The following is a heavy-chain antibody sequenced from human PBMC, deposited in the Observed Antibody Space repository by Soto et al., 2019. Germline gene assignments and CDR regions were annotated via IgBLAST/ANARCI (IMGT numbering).Heavy chain of an antibody. J-gene: IGHJ4*02. CDR3: ARDTYYYDTTGYYYAN. Sequence: VGSLRLSCAASGFTFSSYGMHWVRQAPGKGLEWVALISSDGGNKYYADSVKGRFTISRDNSKNTLFLQMNSLRAEDAAVYYCARDTYYYDTTGYYYANWGLGTLVTVSS. V-gene: IGHV3-30*03. CDR2: ISSDGGNK. D-gene: IGHD3-22*01. CDR1: GFTFSSYG.